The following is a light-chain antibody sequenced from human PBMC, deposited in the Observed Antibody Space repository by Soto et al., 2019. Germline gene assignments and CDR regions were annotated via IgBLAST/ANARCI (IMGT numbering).Light chain of an antibody. CDR2: SAS. J-gene: IGKJ4*01. V-gene: IGKV1-12*01. CDR1: QPISSW. Sequence: IQMPQSPSSVSASVGARVTITCRASQPISSWLAWYQQKPGKPPNLLIYSASTLRIGVPSRFSVSESGTLFTLTITNLQPEDFAPYYCQQASSFPLTFGGGTKVEV. CDR3: QQASSFPLT.